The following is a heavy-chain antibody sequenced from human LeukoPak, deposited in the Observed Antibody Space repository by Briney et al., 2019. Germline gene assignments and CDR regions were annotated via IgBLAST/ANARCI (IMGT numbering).Heavy chain of an antibody. CDR1: GFTFSDYY. CDR2: ISSSGATI. Sequence: GGSLRLSCAASGFTFSDYYMSWIRQAPGKGLEWISYISSSGATIYYADSVKGRFTISRDNTKNSLFLQMSSLRAEDTAVYYCARGRGDSYGPSSGYWGQGTLVTVSS. D-gene: IGHD5-18*01. V-gene: IGHV3-11*01. J-gene: IGHJ4*02. CDR3: ARGRGDSYGPSSGY.